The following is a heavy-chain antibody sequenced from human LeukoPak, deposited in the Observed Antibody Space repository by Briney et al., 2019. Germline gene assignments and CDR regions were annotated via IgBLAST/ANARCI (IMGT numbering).Heavy chain of an antibody. CDR1: GYSFTSYW. D-gene: IGHD3-3*01. CDR2: IDPSDSYT. J-gene: IGHJ4*02. V-gene: IGHV5-10-1*01. Sequence: GEALKISCKGSGYSFTSYWIGWVRQMPGKGLEWMGKIDPSDSYTSYTPSFQGHVTISADKSISAAFLQWSSLKASDTAMYYCARHSHYDFWSGYLDYWGQGTLVTVPT. CDR3: ARHSHYDFWSGYLDY.